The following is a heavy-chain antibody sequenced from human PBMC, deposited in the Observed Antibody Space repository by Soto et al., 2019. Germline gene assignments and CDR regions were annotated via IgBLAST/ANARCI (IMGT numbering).Heavy chain of an antibody. J-gene: IGHJ3*01. V-gene: IGHV4-34*01. Sequence: PSETLSLTCDVYGGSFTGYFWNWIRQSPGKGLEWIGKVNHNGRNNYNPSLKSRVTISLDMSKNQISLKLTSVTAADTAVYYCPRGASSDWQVAFDFWGQGTMVTVSS. D-gene: IGHD6-19*01. CDR3: PRGASSDWQVAFDF. CDR2: VNHNGRN. CDR1: GGSFTGYF.